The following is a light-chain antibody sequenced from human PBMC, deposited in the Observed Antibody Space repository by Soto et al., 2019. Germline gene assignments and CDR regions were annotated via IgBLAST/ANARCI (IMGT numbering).Light chain of an antibody. V-gene: IGKV1-5*01. J-gene: IGKJ5*01. CDR2: DAS. CDR3: QQYYSYRT. Sequence: DIQMTQSPSTLSASVGDRVTITCRASQSISSWLAWYQQKPGKAPNLLIYDASSLESGVPSRFSGSGSGTEFTLTISSLQPDDFATYYCQQYYSYRTYGQATRLDIK. CDR1: QSISSW.